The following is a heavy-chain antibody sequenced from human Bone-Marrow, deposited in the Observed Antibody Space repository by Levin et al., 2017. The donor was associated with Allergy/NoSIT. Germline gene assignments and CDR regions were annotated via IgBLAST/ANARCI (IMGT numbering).Heavy chain of an antibody. V-gene: IGHV1-8*01. CDR1: RFTFTSYD. J-gene: IGHJ3*02. D-gene: IGHD4-17*01. CDR2: MNPNSGDT. Sequence: GESLKISCKASRFTFTSYDIHWVRQATGQGLEWMGWMNPNSGDTGYAQKFQGRVTMTRKTSISTAYMELSNLRSEDTAVYYCARGDVSGATVTTFNAFDIWGQGTMVTVS. CDR3: ARGDVSGATVTTFNAFDI.